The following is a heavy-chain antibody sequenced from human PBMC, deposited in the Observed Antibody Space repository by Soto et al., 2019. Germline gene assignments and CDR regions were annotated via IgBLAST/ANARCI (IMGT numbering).Heavy chain of an antibody. V-gene: IGHV3-30*18. Sequence: GGAPMLSSVSSGFPFSSYVMHSVRQSPGKGLEWVSLVSDEGSNKSYVDSVKGRFTISRDNSKNTLYLQINSLRAEDTAVYYCAKDLSRGVIINWFDPWGQGSLVTVSS. CDR1: GFPFSSYV. D-gene: IGHD3-10*01. J-gene: IGHJ5*02. CDR2: VSDEGSNK. CDR3: AKDLSRGVIINWFDP.